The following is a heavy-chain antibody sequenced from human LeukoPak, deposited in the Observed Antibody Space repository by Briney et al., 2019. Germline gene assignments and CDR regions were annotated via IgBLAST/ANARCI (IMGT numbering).Heavy chain of an antibody. Sequence: GGSLRLSCVASGFRFSDYEMNWVRQAPGKGLEWVSYIERSGISIYYANSVKGRFTISRDNAKNSLYLQMNSLRVEDTAFYYCGRVSPFDFWGQGILVTVSS. CDR1: GFRFSDYE. CDR2: IERSGISI. CDR3: GRVSPFDF. J-gene: IGHJ4*02. V-gene: IGHV3-48*03.